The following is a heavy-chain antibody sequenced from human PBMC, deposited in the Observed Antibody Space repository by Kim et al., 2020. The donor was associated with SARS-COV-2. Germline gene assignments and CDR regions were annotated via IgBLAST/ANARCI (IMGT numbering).Heavy chain of an antibody. D-gene: IGHD3-22*01. CDR3: ARPYYDSSGYDAFDI. Sequence: SVKCRFTISRDNAKNSLYLQINSLGAEDTAVYYCARPYYDSSGYDAFDIWGQGTMVTVSS. V-gene: IGHV3-11*04. J-gene: IGHJ3*02.